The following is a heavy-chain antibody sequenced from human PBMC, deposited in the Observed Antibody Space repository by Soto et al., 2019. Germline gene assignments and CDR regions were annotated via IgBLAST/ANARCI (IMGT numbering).Heavy chain of an antibody. V-gene: IGHV1-69*02. CDR2: IIPILGIA. CDR3: ATTYWTGGSGDNWFDP. CDR1: GGTFSSYT. D-gene: IGHD2-15*01. J-gene: IGHJ5*02. Sequence: QVQLVQSGAEVKKPGSSVKVSCKASGGTFSSYTISWVRQAPGQGLEWMGRIIPILGIANYAQKFQGRVTITADKTTSTAYMELSSLRTEDTAVYYCATTYWTGGSGDNWFDPWGQRTLVTVSS.